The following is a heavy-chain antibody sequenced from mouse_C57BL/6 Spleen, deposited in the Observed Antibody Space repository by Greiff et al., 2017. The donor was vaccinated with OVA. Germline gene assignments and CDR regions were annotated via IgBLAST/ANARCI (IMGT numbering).Heavy chain of an antibody. D-gene: IGHD4-1*01. CDR3: ARKGTGTDYFDY. V-gene: IGHV1-42*01. CDR1: GYSFTGYY. CDR2: INPSTGGT. J-gene: IGHJ2*01. Sequence: VQLQQSGPELVKPGASVKISCKASGYSFTGYYMNWVKQSPEKSLEWIGEINPSTGGTTYNQKFKAKATLTVDKSSSTAYMQLKSLTSEDSAVYYCARKGTGTDYFDYWGQGTTRTVSS.